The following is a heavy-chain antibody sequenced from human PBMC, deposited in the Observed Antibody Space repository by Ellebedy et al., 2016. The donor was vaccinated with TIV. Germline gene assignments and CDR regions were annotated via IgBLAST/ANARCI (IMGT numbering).Heavy chain of an antibody. V-gene: IGHV1-8*01. Sequence: AASVKVSCKASGYTFTSYDINWVRHATGHGLEWMGWINPNSGNTEYAQKFQGRVTMTRNTSITTAFMELSSLRSEDTAVYYCARGPFIITFGGVIIDVWGQGTTVTVSS. CDR3: ARGPFIITFGGVIIDV. CDR2: INPNSGNT. J-gene: IGHJ6*02. D-gene: IGHD3-16*02. CDR1: GYTFTSYD.